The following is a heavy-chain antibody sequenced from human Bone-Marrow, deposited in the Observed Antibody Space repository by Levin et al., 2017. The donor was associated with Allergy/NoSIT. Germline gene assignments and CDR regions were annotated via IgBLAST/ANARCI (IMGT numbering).Heavy chain of an antibody. CDR2: ISGYKGET. V-gene: IGHV1-18*04. CDR1: GYIFVSYG. Sequence: GESLKISCKASGYIFVSYGITWVRQAPGQGLEWMGWISGYKGETKYAQKVQDRVTMTTDTSTDTAYMDLRSLRSDDTAVYYCARVPRQLVWGHFYYGLDVWGQGTTVTVSS. J-gene: IGHJ6*02. CDR3: ARVPRQLVWGHFYYGLDV. D-gene: IGHD6-6*01.